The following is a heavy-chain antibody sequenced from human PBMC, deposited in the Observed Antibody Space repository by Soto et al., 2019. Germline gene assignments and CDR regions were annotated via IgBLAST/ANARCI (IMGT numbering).Heavy chain of an antibody. V-gene: IGHV3-33*08. CDR2: IWDDGSNK. D-gene: IGHD2-15*01. CDR1: GFTFNTYG. Sequence: QVQLVESGGGVVKPGGSLRLSCTTSGFTFNTYGMHWVRQAPGKGLEWVAIIWDDGSNKYYADSVKGRFTISRDNSKNTLYLQMNSLRAEDTALYYCARADCTGAYCYSWPFNYGVDVWGQGTTVTVSS. CDR3: ARADCTGAYCYSWPFNYGVDV. J-gene: IGHJ6*02.